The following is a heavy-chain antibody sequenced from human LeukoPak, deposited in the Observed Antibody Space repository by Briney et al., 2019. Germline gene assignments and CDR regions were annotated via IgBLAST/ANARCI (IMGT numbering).Heavy chain of an antibody. V-gene: IGHV3-23*01. Sequence: GGSLRLSRAASGFTFSSYAMSWVRQAPGKGLEWVSAISGSGGSTYYADSVKGRFTISRDNSKNTLSLQMSSLRPEDTAVYYCAKSDCTYITCYVLDYWGQGTLVTVSS. CDR2: ISGSGGST. CDR1: GFTFSSYA. CDR3: AKSDCTYITCYVLDY. D-gene: IGHD2-2*01. J-gene: IGHJ4*02.